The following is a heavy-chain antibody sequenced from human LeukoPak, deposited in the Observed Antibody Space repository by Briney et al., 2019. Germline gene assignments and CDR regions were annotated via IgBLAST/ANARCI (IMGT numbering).Heavy chain of an antibody. D-gene: IGHD5-12*01. CDR1: GFTFSSYE. Sequence: GSLRLSCAASGFTFSSYEMNWVRQAPGKGLEWIGEINHSGSTNYNPSLKSRVTISVDTSKNQFSLKLSSVTAADTAVYYCARDGGYSGYDVIYRGMDVWGKGTTVTVSS. CDR2: INHSGST. V-gene: IGHV4-34*01. CDR3: ARDGGYSGYDVIYRGMDV. J-gene: IGHJ6*04.